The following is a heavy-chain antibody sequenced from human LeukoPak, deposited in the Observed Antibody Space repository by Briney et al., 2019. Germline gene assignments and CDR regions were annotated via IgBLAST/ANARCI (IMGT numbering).Heavy chain of an antibody. J-gene: IGHJ4*02. V-gene: IGHV3-43*02. CDR2: ISGDGGST. D-gene: IGHD6-13*01. Sequence: RAGGSLRLSCAASGFTFDDYAMHWVRQPPGKGLEWVSLISGDGGSTYYADSVKGRFTISRDNSKNSLYLQMNSLSAEDTALYYCAKDILGRTAASGNHYLDYWGQGTLVTVSS. CDR1: GFTFDDYA. CDR3: AKDILGRTAASGNHYLDY.